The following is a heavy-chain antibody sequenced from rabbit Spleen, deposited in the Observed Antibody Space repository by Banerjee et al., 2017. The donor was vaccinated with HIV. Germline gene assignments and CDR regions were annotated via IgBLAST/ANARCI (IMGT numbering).Heavy chain of an antibody. D-gene: IGHD4-1*01. Sequence: QSLEESGGGLVKPGASLTLTCKASGFSFSSGYDMCWVRQAPGKGLEWIGYIDPVFGITYYANWVNGRFSISRENAQNTVFLQMTSLTAADTATYFCARDLDGVIGWNFGWWGPGTLVTVS. V-gene: IGHV1S40*01. CDR2: IDPVFGIT. CDR3: ARDLDGVIGWNFGW. J-gene: IGHJ6*01. CDR1: GFSFSSGYD.